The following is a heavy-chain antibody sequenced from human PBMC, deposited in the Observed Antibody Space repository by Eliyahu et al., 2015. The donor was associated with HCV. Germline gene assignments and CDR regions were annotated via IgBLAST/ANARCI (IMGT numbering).Heavy chain of an antibody. CDR2: IHYSGST. CDR3: ASGGGGIAVTGTGXWFDP. CDR1: GGSXXTYY. D-gene: IGHD6-19*01. V-gene: IGHV4-59*01. J-gene: IGHJ5*02. Sequence: QVQLQESGPGLVKPSETLSLTCTVSGGSXXTYYWSWIRQSPGKGLEWIGYIHYSGSTNYIPSLKSRVTISMDTSKNQFSLNLTSVTAAXTAMYYCASGGGGIAVTGTGXWFDPWGQGTLVTVSS.